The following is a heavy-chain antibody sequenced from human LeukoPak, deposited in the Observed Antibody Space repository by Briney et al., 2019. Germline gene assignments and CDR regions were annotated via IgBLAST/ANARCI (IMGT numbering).Heavy chain of an antibody. CDR1: GFTFDDYA. J-gene: IGHJ4*02. Sequence: GGSPRLSCAASGFTFDDYAMHWVRQAPGKGLEWVSGISWNSGSIGYADSVKGRFTISRDNAKNSLYLQMNSLRAEDTALYYCAKTPYYDFWSDSPLDYWGQGTLVTVSS. CDR2: ISWNSGSI. D-gene: IGHD3-3*01. CDR3: AKTPYYDFWSDSPLDY. V-gene: IGHV3-9*01.